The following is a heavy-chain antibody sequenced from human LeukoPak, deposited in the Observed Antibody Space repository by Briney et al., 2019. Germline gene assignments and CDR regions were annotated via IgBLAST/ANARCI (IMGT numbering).Heavy chain of an antibody. CDR2: ISDNGGGT. V-gene: IGHV3-64D*06. D-gene: IGHD1-26*01. J-gene: IGHJ4*02. CDR3: VLGTTLKFYFDD. Sequence: GGSLRLSCSASGFTFSSYLMHWVRQAPGKGLEYVSGISDNGGGTYYGDSVKGRSTIARDNSKNALYLQMSSLRAEDTAVYYCVLGTTLKFYFDDWGQGTLVTVSS. CDR1: GFTFSSYL.